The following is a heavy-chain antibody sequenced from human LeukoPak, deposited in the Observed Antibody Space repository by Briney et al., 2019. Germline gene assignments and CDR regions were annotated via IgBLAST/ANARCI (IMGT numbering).Heavy chain of an antibody. CDR1: GGSISSGGYS. J-gene: IGHJ5*02. D-gene: IGHD5-12*01. CDR2: IYHSGST. CDR3: ASHGGYDYWGPGWFDP. V-gene: IGHV4-30-2*01. Sequence: PSETLSLTCAVSGGSISSGGYSWSWIRQPPGKGLEWIGYIYHSGSTYYNPSLKSRVTISVDRSKNQFSLKLSSVTAADTAVYYCASHGGYDYWGPGWFDPWGQGTLVTVSS.